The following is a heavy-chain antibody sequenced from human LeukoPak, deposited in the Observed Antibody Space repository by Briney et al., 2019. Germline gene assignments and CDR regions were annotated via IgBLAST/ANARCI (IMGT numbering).Heavy chain of an antibody. D-gene: IGHD4-23*01. CDR2: IYHSGST. Sequence: SETLSLTCTVSGGSISSYYWSWIRQPPGKGLEWIGEIYHSGSTNYNPSLKSRVTISVDKSKNQFSLKLSSVTAADTAVYYCARASTVVTGIDYWGQGTLVTVSS. CDR1: GGSISSYY. V-gene: IGHV4-59*12. CDR3: ARASTVVTGIDY. J-gene: IGHJ4*02.